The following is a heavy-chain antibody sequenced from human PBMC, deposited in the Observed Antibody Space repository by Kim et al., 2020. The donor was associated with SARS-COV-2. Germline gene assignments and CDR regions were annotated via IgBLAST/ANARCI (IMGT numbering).Heavy chain of an antibody. D-gene: IGHD3-10*01. V-gene: IGHV3-7*04. J-gene: IGHJ3*02. CDR3: ARGGPLLWFGEVNGLRAFDI. Sequence: RFTISRDNAKNSLYLQMNSLRAEDTAVYYCARGGPLLWFGEVNGLRAFDIWGQGTMVTVSS.